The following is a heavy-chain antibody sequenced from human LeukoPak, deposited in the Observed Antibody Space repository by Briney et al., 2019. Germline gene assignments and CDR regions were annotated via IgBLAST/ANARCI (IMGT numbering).Heavy chain of an antibody. J-gene: IGHJ1*01. CDR3: ARQGTRRTQYFQH. CDR1: GFTFSSYS. D-gene: IGHD1-1*01. CDR2: ISSSSSYI. V-gene: IGHV3-21*01. Sequence: GGSLRLSCAASGFTFSSYSMNWVRQAPGKGLEWVSSISSSSSYIYYADSVKGRFTISRDNAKNSLYLQMNSLRAEDTAVYYCARQGTRRTQYFQHWGQGTLVTVSS.